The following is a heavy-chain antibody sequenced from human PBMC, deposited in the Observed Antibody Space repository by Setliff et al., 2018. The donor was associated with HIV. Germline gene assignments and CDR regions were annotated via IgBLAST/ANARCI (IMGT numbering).Heavy chain of an antibody. V-gene: IGHV4-39*01. Sequence: SETLSLTCTVSGGSISSSSYYWGWIRQPPGKGLEWIGSIYYSGSTYYNPSLKSRVTISVDTSKNQFSLKLSSVTAADTAVYYCARHVDIVVVVAAPSFDYWGQGTLVNVSS. CDR3: ARHVDIVVVVAAPSFDY. J-gene: IGHJ4*02. CDR1: GGSISSSSYY. D-gene: IGHD2-15*01. CDR2: IYYSGST.